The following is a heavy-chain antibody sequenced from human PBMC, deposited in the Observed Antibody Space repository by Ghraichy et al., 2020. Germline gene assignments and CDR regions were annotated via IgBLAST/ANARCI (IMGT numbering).Heavy chain of an antibody. Sequence: GGSLRLSCAASGFTFSTYWMSWVRQAPGKGLEWVANIKQDGSEKYYVDSVKGRFTISRDNAKNSLYLEMNSLRAEDTAVYYCATTVACYFDYWGQGTLVIVSS. CDR3: ATTVACYFDY. V-gene: IGHV3-7*01. D-gene: IGHD6-19*01. CDR1: GFTFSTYW. J-gene: IGHJ4*02. CDR2: IKQDGSEK.